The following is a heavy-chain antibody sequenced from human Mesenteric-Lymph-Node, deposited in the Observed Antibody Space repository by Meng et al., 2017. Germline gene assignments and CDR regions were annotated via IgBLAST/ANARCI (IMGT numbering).Heavy chain of an antibody. D-gene: IGHD4-17*01. CDR3: AREYGDA. J-gene: IGHJ5*02. CDR2: IWYDGSNK. Sequence: VELVGSGGGVVQPGRSLRLSCAASGFTFSSYGMHWVHQAPGKGLEWVAVIWYDGSNKYYADSVKGRFTISRDSSKNTLFLQMSSLRAEDMAVYYCAREYGDAWGQGTLVTVSS. V-gene: IGHV3-33*01. CDR1: GFTFSSYG.